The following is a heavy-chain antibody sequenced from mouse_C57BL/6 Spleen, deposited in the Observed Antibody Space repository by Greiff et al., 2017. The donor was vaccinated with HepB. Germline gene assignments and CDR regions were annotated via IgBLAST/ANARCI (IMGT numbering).Heavy chain of an antibody. CDR1: GYTFTSYW. J-gene: IGHJ1*03. V-gene: IGHV1-52*01. CDR3: ARWFYGSSYRWYFDV. D-gene: IGHD1-1*01. Sequence: QVQLQQPGAELVRPGSSVKLSCKASGYTFTSYWMHWVKQRPIQGLEWIGNIDPSDSETHYNQKFKDKATLTVDKSSSTAYMQLSSLTSEDSAVYYCARWFYGSSYRWYFDVWGTGTTVTVSS. CDR2: IDPSDSET.